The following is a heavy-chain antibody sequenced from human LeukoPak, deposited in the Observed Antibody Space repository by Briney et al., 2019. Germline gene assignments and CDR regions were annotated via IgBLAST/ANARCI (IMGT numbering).Heavy chain of an antibody. Sequence: ASVKVSCKASGYTFTSYGISWVRQAPGQGLEWMGWISAYNGNTNYAQKLQGRVTMTTDTSTSTAYMELRSLRSDDTAVYYCARGIGPEWSSSWYSPKNWFDPWGQGTLVTVSS. J-gene: IGHJ5*02. CDR3: ARGIGPEWSSSWYSPKNWFDP. CDR1: GYTFTSYG. V-gene: IGHV1-18*01. D-gene: IGHD6-13*01. CDR2: ISAYNGNT.